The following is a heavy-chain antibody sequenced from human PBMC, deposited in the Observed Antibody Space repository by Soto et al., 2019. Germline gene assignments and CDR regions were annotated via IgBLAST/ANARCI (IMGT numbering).Heavy chain of an antibody. CDR3: ARIGDYGSGSYPYFDY. Sequence: GESLKISFKGSGYSFTTYWIGWVRQMPGKGLEWMGIIYPGDSDSRYSPSFQGQVTISVDKSITTAYLQWSSLKASDTAMYYCARIGDYGSGSYPYFDYWGQGTLVTVSS. J-gene: IGHJ4*02. CDR1: GYSFTTYW. D-gene: IGHD3-10*01. CDR2: IYPGDSDS. V-gene: IGHV5-51*01.